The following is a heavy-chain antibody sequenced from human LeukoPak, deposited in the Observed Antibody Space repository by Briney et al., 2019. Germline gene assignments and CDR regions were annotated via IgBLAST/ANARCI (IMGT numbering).Heavy chain of an antibody. D-gene: IGHD3-9*01. CDR3: TRPPYYDILTGYSD. Sequence: GSLRLSCTASGFTFGDYAMSWVRQAPGKGLEWVGFIRSKAYGGTTEYAASVKGRFTISRDDSKSIAYLQMNSLKTEDTAVYYCTRPPYYDILTGYSDWGQGTLVTVSS. J-gene: IGHJ4*02. V-gene: IGHV3-49*04. CDR1: GFTFGDYA. CDR2: IRSKAYGGTT.